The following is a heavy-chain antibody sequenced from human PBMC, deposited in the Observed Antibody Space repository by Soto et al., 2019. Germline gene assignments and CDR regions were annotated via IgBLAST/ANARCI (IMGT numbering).Heavy chain of an antibody. V-gene: IGHV4-59*08. CDR2: IYYAGST. CDR3: ARRPDLGSGVPLTPNTYLD. J-gene: IGHJ4*02. CDR1: DRPMLRYY. D-gene: IGHD6-19*01. Sequence: PACLSLPCTVADRPMLRYYWSWIRQPPGRGLEWIGFIYYAGSTKYNPSLNRRVTISVDTSKNQSSLTVTSVTAADTAVYYCARRPDLGSGVPLTPNTYLDWGQGTLVTVSS.